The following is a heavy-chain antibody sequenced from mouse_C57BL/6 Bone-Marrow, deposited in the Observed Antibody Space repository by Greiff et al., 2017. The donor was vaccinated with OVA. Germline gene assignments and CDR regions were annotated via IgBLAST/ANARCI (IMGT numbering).Heavy chain of an antibody. Sequence: QVQLQQPGAELVRPGTSVKLSCKASGYTFTSYWMHWVKQRPGQGLEWIGVIDPSASYNNYNQKLKGKATLTVDTSSSTAYMQLSSLTSDDSAVYACARGTLITTVVAVDCWGQGTTLTVSS. CDR3: ARGTLITTVVAVDC. V-gene: IGHV1-59*01. CDR2: IDPSASYN. D-gene: IGHD1-1*01. CDR1: GYTFTSYW. J-gene: IGHJ2*01.